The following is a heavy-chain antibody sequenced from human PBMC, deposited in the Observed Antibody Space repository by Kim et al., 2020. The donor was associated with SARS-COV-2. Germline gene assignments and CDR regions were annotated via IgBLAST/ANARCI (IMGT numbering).Heavy chain of an antibody. CDR3: ANFSDYDYYGMDV. V-gene: IGHV3-11*01. D-gene: IGHD3-3*01. Sequence: GGSLRLSCAASGFNFSDQYMTWIRQAPGKGLECVSYISSSGNTTYFADPVKGRFTISRDNAKKSLYLQMNSLRVEDTAVYYCANFSDYDYYGMDVWGQGT. CDR1: GFNFSDQY. J-gene: IGHJ6*02. CDR2: ISSSGNTT.